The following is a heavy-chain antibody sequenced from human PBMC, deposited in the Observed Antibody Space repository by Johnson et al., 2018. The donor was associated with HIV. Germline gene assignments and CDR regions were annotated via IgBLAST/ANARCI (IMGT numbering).Heavy chain of an antibody. CDR3: ARGGGAYCGGDCLRTFDI. CDR1: GITVSSSY. Sequence: VQLVESGGGLVQPGGSLRLSCVASGITVSSSYMSWVRQAPGKGLEWVSVIHSDDSTYYADSVKGRLTISRDNSKNTVYLQMNSLRAEDTAVYYCARGGGAYCGGDCLRTFDIWDQGTMVTASS. J-gene: IGHJ3*02. V-gene: IGHV3-66*01. CDR2: IHSDDST. D-gene: IGHD2-21*02.